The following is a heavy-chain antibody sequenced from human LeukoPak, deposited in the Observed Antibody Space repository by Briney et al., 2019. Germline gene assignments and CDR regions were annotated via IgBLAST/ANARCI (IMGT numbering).Heavy chain of an antibody. V-gene: IGHV6-1*01. Sequence: SQTLSLTCAISGDSVSSNNAAWNWIRQSPSRGLEWLGRTYYRSKWYNDYAVSVKSRININPDTSKNQFSLKLNSVTAADTAVYFCARRAYSAAYWKHFDYWGQGTLVTVSS. CDR2: TYYRSKWYN. J-gene: IGHJ4*02. CDR3: ARRAYSAAYWKHFDY. CDR1: GDSVSSNNAA. D-gene: IGHD1-1*01.